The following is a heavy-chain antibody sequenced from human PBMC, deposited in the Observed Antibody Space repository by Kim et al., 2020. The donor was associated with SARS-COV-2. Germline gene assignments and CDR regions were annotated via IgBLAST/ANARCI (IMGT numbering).Heavy chain of an antibody. Sequence: GESLKISCEGSGYTFASHWISWVRYMPGKGLEWIGRIDPGDSFTNYSPSLRGHVTISTDNSISTAYLQWSSLKASDTAIYFCARGIQLRSQYYFDYWGQGTLVTVSS. V-gene: IGHV5-10-1*01. CDR1: GYTFASHW. D-gene: IGHD5-18*01. J-gene: IGHJ4*02. CDR3: ARGIQLRSQYYFDY. CDR2: IDPGDSFT.